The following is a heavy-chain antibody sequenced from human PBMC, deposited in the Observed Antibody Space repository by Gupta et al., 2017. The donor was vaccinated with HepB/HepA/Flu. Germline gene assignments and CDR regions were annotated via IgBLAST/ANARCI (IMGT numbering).Heavy chain of an antibody. J-gene: IGHJ4*02. CDR3: ARDRSGYYDH. CDR2: TSYRSKWFI. Sequence: QVQLQQSGPVLVKPSQTLSLTCVISGASVSSKSDAWNWIRQSPSRGLEWLGRTSYRSKWFIDYAVSVKSRRSINPDTSKNQFSLQLNSVTPEDTAVYYCARDRSGYYDHWGQGTLVTVSS. D-gene: IGHD3-22*01. V-gene: IGHV6-1*01. CDR1: GASVSSKSDA.